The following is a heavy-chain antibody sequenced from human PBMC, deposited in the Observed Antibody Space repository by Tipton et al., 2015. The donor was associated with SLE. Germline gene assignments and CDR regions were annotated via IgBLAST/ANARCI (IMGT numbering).Heavy chain of an antibody. V-gene: IGHV4-34*01. J-gene: IGHJ4*02. CDR2: INHSGST. Sequence: LRLSCAVYGGSFSGYYWSWIRQPPGKGLEWIGEINHSGSTNYNPSLKSRVTISVDTSKNQFSLKLSSVTAADTAVYYCARGGDDYGDYGIDYWGQGSLVTVSS. D-gene: IGHD4-17*01. CDR1: GGSFSGYY. CDR3: ARGGDDYGDYGIDY.